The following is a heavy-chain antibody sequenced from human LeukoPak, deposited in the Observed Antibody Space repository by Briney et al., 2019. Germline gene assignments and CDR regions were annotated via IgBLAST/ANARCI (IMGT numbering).Heavy chain of an antibody. Sequence: PGGSLRLSCAASGFIFSSYGMHWVRQAPGKGLEWVAFIRNDGSKKYYADSVKGRVTISRDNSKTTLYLQMNSLRAEDTAVYYCAKDGLWFGESPRAKGGQGTLVTVSS. D-gene: IGHD3-10*01. CDR2: IRNDGSKK. V-gene: IGHV3-30*02. CDR1: GFIFSSYG. J-gene: IGHJ4*02. CDR3: AKDGLWFGESPRAK.